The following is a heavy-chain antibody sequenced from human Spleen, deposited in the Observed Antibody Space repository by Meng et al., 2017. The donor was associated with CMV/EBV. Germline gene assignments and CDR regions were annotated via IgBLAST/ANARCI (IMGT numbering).Heavy chain of an antibody. D-gene: IGHD3-22*01. J-gene: IGHJ4*02. Sequence: CAASGFTFSSYSMNWVRQAPGKGLEWVSSISSSSSYIYYADSVKGRFTISRDNAKNSLYLQMNSLRAEDTAVYYCARYYDSSGTFDYWGQGTLVTVSS. CDR3: ARYYDSSGTFDY. CDR1: GFTFSSYS. CDR2: ISSSSSYI. V-gene: IGHV3-21*01.